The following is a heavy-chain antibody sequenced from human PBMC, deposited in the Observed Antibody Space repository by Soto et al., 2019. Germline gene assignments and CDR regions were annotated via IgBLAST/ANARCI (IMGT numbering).Heavy chain of an antibody. V-gene: IGHV1-18*01. J-gene: IGHJ4*02. D-gene: IGHD6-19*01. CDR3: ARDGRFVAVADTIDY. CDR1: GYTFTSYG. Sequence: GASVTVSCKASGYTFTSYGISWVRQAPGQGLEWMAWISAYNGNANYAQKLQGRVTMTKDTSTSTAYMELRSLRSDDTAVYYGARDGRFVAVADTIDYWGQGTLVTVSS. CDR2: ISAYNGNA.